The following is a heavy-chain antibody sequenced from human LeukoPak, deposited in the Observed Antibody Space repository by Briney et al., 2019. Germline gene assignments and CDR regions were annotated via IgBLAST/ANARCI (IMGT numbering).Heavy chain of an antibody. V-gene: IGHV4-4*09. CDR3: ARDSITMVRGVISDYNWFDP. J-gene: IGHJ5*02. CDR2: IYTSGST. CDR1: GGSISSYY. D-gene: IGHD3-10*01. Sequence: SETLSLTCTVSGGSISSYYWSWIRQPPGKGLQCIGYIYTSGSTNYNPSLKSRVTMSVDTSKNQFSLKLSSVTAADTAVYYCARDSITMVRGVISDYNWFDPWGPGTLVTVSS.